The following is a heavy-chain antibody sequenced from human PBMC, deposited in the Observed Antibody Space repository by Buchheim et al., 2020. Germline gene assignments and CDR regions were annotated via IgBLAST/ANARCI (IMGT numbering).Heavy chain of an antibody. V-gene: IGHV3-7*01. Sequence: VQLVESGGGLVQPGGSLRLSCAASGFTFSSYWMSWVRQAPGKGLEWVANIKQDGSEKYYVDSVKGRFTISRDNAKNSLYLQMNSLRAEDTAVYYCARESGTTFLATHAHYGMDVWGQGTT. D-gene: IGHD1-7*01. CDR3: ARESGTTFLATHAHYGMDV. CDR1: GFTFSSYW. CDR2: IKQDGSEK. J-gene: IGHJ6*02.